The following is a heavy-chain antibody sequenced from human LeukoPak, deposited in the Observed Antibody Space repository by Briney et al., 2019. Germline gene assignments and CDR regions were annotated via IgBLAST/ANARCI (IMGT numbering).Heavy chain of an antibody. V-gene: IGHV4-39*07. J-gene: IGHJ4*02. CDR2: IYYSGST. D-gene: IGHD6-13*01. CDR3: ARAPIAAHFFDY. CDR1: GGSISSSRYY. Sequence: PSETLSLTCTVSGGSISSSRYYWGWIRQPPGKGLEWIGSIYYSGSTNYNPSLKSRVTISVDTSKNQFSLKLSSVTAADTAVYYCARAPIAAHFFDYWGQGTLVTVSS.